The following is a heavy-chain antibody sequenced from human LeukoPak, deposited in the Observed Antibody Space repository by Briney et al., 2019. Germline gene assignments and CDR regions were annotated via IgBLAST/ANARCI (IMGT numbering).Heavy chain of an antibody. Sequence: PGRCLRLSCAASGFPFSTYGMHWVRQAPGKGLEWVAIISYDGTNKYYADSVRGRFTISRDNSKNTLYLQMNSLRAEDTAVYYCARDFGWLSGFDNWGQGTLVTVSS. D-gene: IGHD3-9*01. CDR1: GFPFSTYG. V-gene: IGHV3-30*19. J-gene: IGHJ4*02. CDR2: ISYDGTNK. CDR3: ARDFGWLSGFDN.